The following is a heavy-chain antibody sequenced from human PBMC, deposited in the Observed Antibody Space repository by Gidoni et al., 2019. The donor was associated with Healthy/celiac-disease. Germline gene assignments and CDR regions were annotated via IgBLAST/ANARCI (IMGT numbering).Heavy chain of an antibody. CDR2: ISSSGSPI. D-gene: IGHD2-15*01. CDR3: ARGGYRGAFDY. J-gene: IGHJ4*02. Sequence: VQLVESGGGMVQPGGTLRLSCTAAGFTLSSYEMNWVRLTPGKGLEWVSYISSSGSPIFYGDSMEGRFTPSRDHAKNSLYLQMNNLRVEDTGVYYCARGGYRGAFDYWGPGTLVTVSS. V-gene: IGHV3-48*03. CDR1: GFTLSSYE.